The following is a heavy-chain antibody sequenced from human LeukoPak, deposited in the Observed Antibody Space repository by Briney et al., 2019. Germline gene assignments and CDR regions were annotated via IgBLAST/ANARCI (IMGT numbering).Heavy chain of an antibody. V-gene: IGHV4-4*02. D-gene: IGHD3-10*01. CDR1: GGSISSSNW. CDR2: IYHSGST. Sequence: SETLSLTCAVSGGSISSSNWWSWVRQPPGKGLEWIGEIYHSGSTNYNPSLKSRVTISVDTSKNQFSLKLSSVTAADTAVYYCARVDMVRGVNYWGQGTLVTVSS. CDR3: ARVDMVRGVNY. J-gene: IGHJ4*02.